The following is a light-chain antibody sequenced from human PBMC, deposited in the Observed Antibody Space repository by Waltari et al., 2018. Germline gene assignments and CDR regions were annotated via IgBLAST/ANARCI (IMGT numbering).Light chain of an antibody. J-gene: IGLJ1*01. V-gene: IGLV2-14*03. CDR3: TAYTSADTYI. CDR2: DVT. CDR1: SSDVGAYNY. Sequence: QSALTQPASVSGSPGQSITISCTGTSSDVGAYNYVSWYLQHPGKVPKLIIYDVTNRPSGVSVPLLGSKAGNTASLTHSGPQGEDEADYFCTAYTSADTYILGTGTTVTVL.